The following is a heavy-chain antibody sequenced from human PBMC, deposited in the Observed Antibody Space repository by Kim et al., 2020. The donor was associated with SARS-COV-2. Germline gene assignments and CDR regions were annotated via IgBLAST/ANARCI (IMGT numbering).Heavy chain of an antibody. Sequence: GGSLRLSCAASGFTFSSYSMNWVRQAPGKGLEWVSSISSSSSYIYYADSVKGRFTISRDNAKNSLYLQMNSLRAEDTAGYYCARGRDGYPTGDYWGQGTLVTVSS. D-gene: IGHD5-12*01. CDR2: ISSSSSYI. CDR1: GFTFSSYS. CDR3: ARGRDGYPTGDY. V-gene: IGHV3-21*01. J-gene: IGHJ4*02.